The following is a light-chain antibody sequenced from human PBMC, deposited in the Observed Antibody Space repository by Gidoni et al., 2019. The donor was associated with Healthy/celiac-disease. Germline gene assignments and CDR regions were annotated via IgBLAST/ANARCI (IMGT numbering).Light chain of an antibody. CDR3: CSYAGSSTHVV. Sequence: QSDLTQPAAVSGSPGQSITISCTGTSSDVGSYNLLSGYPQHPGKAPKLMIYEGSKRPSGVSNRFSGSKSGNTASLTISGLQTEDEADYYCCSYAGSSTHVVFGGGTKLTVL. V-gene: IGLV2-23*01. J-gene: IGLJ2*01. CDR2: EGS. CDR1: SSDVGSYNL.